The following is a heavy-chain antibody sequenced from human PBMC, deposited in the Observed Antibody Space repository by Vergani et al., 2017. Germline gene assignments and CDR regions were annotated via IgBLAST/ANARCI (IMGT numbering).Heavy chain of an antibody. Sequence: QVQLVESGGGVVQPGRSLRLSCAASGFTFSSYGMHWVRQAPGKGLEWVAVIWYDGSNKYYADSVKGRFTISRDNSKNRLYLQMNSLRVEDTAVYYCARDTTAAGNYYYGMDVWGQGTTVTVSS. V-gene: IGHV3-33*01. D-gene: IGHD6-13*01. CDR1: GFTFSSYG. CDR3: ARDTTAAGNYYYGMDV. J-gene: IGHJ6*02. CDR2: IWYDGSNK.